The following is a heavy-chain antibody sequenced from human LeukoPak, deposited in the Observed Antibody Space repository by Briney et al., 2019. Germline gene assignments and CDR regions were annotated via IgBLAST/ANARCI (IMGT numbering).Heavy chain of an antibody. D-gene: IGHD3-10*01. CDR2: IYDSGTT. Sequence: GGSLRLSCAASGFTVSGNYMSWVRQAPGKGLEWVSIIYDSGTTYNVDSVKGRFTISRDKSKNTVHLQMNSLRAEDTAVYYCAREQPPGVYFDCWGPGTLVTVSS. J-gene: IGHJ4*02. V-gene: IGHV3-53*01. CDR3: AREQPPGVYFDC. CDR1: GFTVSGNY.